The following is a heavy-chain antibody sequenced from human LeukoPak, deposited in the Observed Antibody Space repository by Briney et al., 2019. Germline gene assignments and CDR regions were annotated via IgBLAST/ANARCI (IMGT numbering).Heavy chain of an antibody. CDR2: IYDSGST. J-gene: IGHJ4*02. D-gene: IGHD6-13*01. V-gene: IGHV4-4*02. CDR3: ASRYSRRYPFDY. Sequence: PSGTLRVTCAVSSGSISSTNCWTWVRQPPGKGLEWIGEIYDSGSTNYNPSLKSRGTISVDKSKNQFSLKLSSVTAADTAVYYCASRYSRRYPFDYWGQRNPFSVSS. CDR1: SGSISSTNC.